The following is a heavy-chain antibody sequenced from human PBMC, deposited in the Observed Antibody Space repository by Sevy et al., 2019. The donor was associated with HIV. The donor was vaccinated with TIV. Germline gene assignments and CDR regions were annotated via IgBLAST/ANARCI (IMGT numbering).Heavy chain of an antibody. CDR3: ARDLPPSATTVEHFDC. J-gene: IGHJ4*02. V-gene: IGHV3-48*03. Sequence: GGSLRLSCAASGFTFSSYEMNWVRQAPGKGLEWVSYISISGTTISYSDSVKGRFTISRDNARNSLYLQMNSLRAEDTAVYYCARDLPPSATTVEHFDCWGQGTLVTVSS. D-gene: IGHD4-17*01. CDR2: ISISGTTI. CDR1: GFTFSSYE.